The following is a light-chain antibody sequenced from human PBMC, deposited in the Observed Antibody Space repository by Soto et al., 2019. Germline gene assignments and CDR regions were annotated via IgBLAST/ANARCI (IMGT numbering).Light chain of an antibody. CDR3: QQYDTYWT. CDR1: QSISSW. V-gene: IGKV1-5*03. Sequence: DIQMTQSPSTLSASVGDRVIITCRASQSISSWLAWYQQKPGKAPKLLIYKASNLESGVPSRYSGSGSGTDFTLTISSLQPDDFATYYCQQYDTYWTFGQGTKVEIK. CDR2: KAS. J-gene: IGKJ1*01.